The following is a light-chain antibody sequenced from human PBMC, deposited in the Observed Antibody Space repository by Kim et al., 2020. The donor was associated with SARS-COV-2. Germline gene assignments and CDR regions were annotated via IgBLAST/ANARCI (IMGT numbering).Light chain of an antibody. CDR3: SSFAGGTNWV. J-gene: IGLJ3*02. Sequence: GQSVTISCTGTSSDIGGYNYVSCDQKHPGRAPKFMIYEVNKRPSGVPDRCSGSKSGNTASLTVSGLQADDEADYYCSSFAGGTNWVFGGGTQLTVL. CDR1: SSDIGGYNY. V-gene: IGLV2-8*01. CDR2: EVN.